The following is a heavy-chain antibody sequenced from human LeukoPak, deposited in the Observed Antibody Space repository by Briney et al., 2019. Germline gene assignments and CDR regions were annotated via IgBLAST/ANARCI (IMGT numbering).Heavy chain of an antibody. Sequence: ASVKVSCKASGYTFTGYYMHWVRQAPGQGLEWMGWINPNSGGTNYAQKFQGRVTMTRDTSISTAYMELSRLRSEDTAVYYCARVRYFDWLLYSNYYYYYMDVWGKGTTVTISS. CDR3: ARVRYFDWLLYSNYYYYYMDV. J-gene: IGHJ6*03. CDR2: INPNSGGT. CDR1: GYTFTGYY. V-gene: IGHV1-2*02. D-gene: IGHD3-9*01.